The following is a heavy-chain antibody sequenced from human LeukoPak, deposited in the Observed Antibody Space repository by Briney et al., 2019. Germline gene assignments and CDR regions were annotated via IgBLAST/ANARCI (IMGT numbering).Heavy chain of an antibody. J-gene: IGHJ6*02. V-gene: IGHV1-18*01. CDR1: GYTFTSYG. Sequence: ASVKVSCKASGYTFTSYGISWVRQAPGQGLEWTGWISAYNGNTNYAQKLQGRVTMTTDTSTSTAYMELRSLRSDDTAVYYCARDAGVVPAATPPLSHYYYYGMDVWGQGTTVTVSS. CDR2: ISAYNGNT. CDR3: ARDAGVVPAATPPLSHYYYYGMDV. D-gene: IGHD2-2*01.